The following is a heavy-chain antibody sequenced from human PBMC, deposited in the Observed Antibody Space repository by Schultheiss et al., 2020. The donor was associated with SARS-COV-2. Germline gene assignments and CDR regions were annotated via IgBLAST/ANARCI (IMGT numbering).Heavy chain of an antibody. CDR2: LSASGGDT. Sequence: GGSLRLSCEVSGFTFSYYAMSWVRQAPGKGLEWVSTLSASGGDTYYADSMKGRFTISRDNAKNSLYLQMNSLRAEDTAVYYCARERVGRDYFDYWGQGTLVTVSS. CDR1: GFTFSYYA. V-gene: IGHV3-21*01. CDR3: ARERVGRDYFDY. D-gene: IGHD1-1*01. J-gene: IGHJ4*02.